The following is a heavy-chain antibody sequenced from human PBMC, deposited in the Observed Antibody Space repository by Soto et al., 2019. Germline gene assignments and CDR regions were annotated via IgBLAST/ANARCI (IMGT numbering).Heavy chain of an antibody. D-gene: IGHD2-2*01. CDR1: GLTCSSYA. Sequence: GGSLRLSCAASGLTCSSYAMSWVRQAPGKGLEWVSAISGSGGSTYYADSVKGRFTISRDNSKNTLYLQMNSLRAEDTAVYYCAKARRYCSSTSCENYYYYYGMDVWGQGTTVTVSS. V-gene: IGHV3-23*01. CDR2: ISGSGGST. J-gene: IGHJ6*02. CDR3: AKARRYCSSTSCENYYYYYGMDV.